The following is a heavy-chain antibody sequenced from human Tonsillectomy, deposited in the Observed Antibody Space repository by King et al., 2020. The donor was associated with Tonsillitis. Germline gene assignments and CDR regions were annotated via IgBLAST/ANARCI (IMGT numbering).Heavy chain of an antibody. Sequence: VQLVESGGGVVQPGRSLRLSCAASGFTFSNFAMHWVRQAPGKGLEWVAVISFDGSNKYYGDSVKGRFTISRDNSKNTQYLQMNSLRAEDTAVYYCARDRVATVTTDWYFDLWGRGTLVTVSS. CDR1: GFTFSNFA. J-gene: IGHJ2*01. V-gene: IGHV3-30-3*01. CDR2: ISFDGSNK. CDR3: ARDRVATVTTDWYFDL. D-gene: IGHD4-17*01.